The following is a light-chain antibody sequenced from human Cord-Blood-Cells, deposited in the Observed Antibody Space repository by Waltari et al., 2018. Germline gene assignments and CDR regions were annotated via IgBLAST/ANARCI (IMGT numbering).Light chain of an antibody. CDR1: SSDVGGYNY. CDR2: EVS. CDR3: SSYTSSSTRL. J-gene: IGLJ1*01. V-gene: IGLV2-14*01. Sequence: QSALTQPASVSGSPGQSLTIPCPGTSSDVGGYNYVSWYQQHPGKAPKLMIYEVSNRPSGVSNRFSGSKSGNTASLTISGLQAEDEADYYCSSYTSSSTRLFGTGTKVTVL.